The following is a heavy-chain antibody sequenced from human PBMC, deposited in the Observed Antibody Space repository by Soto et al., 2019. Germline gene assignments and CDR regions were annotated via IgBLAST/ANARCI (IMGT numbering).Heavy chain of an antibody. CDR2: INPKSGSP. CDR1: GYTVTSYY. Sequence: ASVKVSCKASGYTVTSYYAHWVRQAPGQGLEWLGTINPKSGSPTYAQKFQGRVTMTRDTSTNTLYMELTSLTSGDTAVYYCAKSGIPYCSTPSCREYCYVMDVWGQGTTVTGSS. CDR3: AKSGIPYCSTPSCREYCYVMDV. J-gene: IGHJ6*02. V-gene: IGHV1-46*01. D-gene: IGHD2-2*01.